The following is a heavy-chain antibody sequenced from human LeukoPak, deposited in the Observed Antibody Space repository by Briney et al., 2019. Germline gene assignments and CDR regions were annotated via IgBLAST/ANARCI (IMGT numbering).Heavy chain of an antibody. CDR1: GFTFSSYG. D-gene: IGHD6-13*01. V-gene: IGHV3-9*03. CDR3: AKAAGYFDY. Sequence: GGSLRLSCAASGFTFSSYGMHWVRQAPGKGLEWVSGISWNSGSIGYADSVKGRFTISRDNAKNSLYLQMNSLRAEDMALYYCAKAAGYFDYWGQGTLVTVSS. CDR2: ISWNSGSI. J-gene: IGHJ4*02.